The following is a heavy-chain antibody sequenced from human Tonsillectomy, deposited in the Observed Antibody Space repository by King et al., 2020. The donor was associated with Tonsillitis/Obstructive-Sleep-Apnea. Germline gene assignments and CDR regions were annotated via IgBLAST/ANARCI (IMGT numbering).Heavy chain of an antibody. Sequence: QLVQSGAEVKKSGSSVKVSCKASGGTFSSYAISWVRQAPGQGLEWMGGIIPILDITNYAQRFQGRVTITADKSTSTAYMELSSLRSKDTAVYYCARGSGDYGDYVGGMDVWGQGTTVTVSS. CDR1: GGTFSSYA. D-gene: IGHD4-17*01. CDR3: ARGSGDYGDYVGGMDV. V-gene: IGHV1-69*10. J-gene: IGHJ6*02. CDR2: IIPILDIT.